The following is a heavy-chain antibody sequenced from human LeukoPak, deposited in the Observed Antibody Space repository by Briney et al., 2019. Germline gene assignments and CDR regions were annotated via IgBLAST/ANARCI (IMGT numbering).Heavy chain of an antibody. CDR2: ISYDGSNK. J-gene: IGHJ4*02. V-gene: IGHV3-30*18. D-gene: IGHD6-13*01. CDR3: AKAPYSTSWYDWGRFDY. Sequence: AGGSLRLSCAASGFTFSSYGMRWVRQAPGKGLEWVAVISYDGSNKYYADSVKGRFTISRDNSKNTLYLQMNSLRAEDTAVYYCAKAPYSTSWYDWGRFDYWGQGTLVTVSS. CDR1: GFTFSSYG.